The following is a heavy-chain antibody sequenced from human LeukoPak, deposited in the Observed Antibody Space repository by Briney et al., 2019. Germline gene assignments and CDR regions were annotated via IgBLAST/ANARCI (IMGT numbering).Heavy chain of an antibody. CDR1: GFTFSSSD. CDR3: ARGPPRGKYYYMDV. V-gene: IGHV3-13*01. D-gene: IGHD1-1*01. Sequence: PGGSLRLSCAASGFTFSSSDMHWARQPTGQGLEWVSTIGTASDTYYPGSVEGRFTLSRDNAKNSLYLQMNSLTAGDTAVYYCARGPPRGKYYYMDVWGKGTTVTVSS. CDR2: IGTASDT. J-gene: IGHJ6*03.